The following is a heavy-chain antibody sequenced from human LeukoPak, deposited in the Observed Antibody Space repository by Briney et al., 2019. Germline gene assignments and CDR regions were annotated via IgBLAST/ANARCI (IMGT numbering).Heavy chain of an antibody. Sequence: ASVTVSCKASGYTFTSRGISWVRQAPGQGLEWMGWINCDSGNTNYAQKFQGRLTMTTDTSTSTAYMELRSLRSDDTAVYYCARDEVSGGWYNHWGQGTLVTVSS. CDR1: GYTFTSRG. D-gene: IGHD6-19*01. J-gene: IGHJ4*02. CDR2: INCDSGNT. CDR3: ARDEVSGGWYNH. V-gene: IGHV1-18*04.